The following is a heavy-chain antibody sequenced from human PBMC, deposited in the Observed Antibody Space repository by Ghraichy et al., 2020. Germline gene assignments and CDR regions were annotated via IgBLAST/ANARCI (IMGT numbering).Heavy chain of an antibody. V-gene: IGHV3-23*01. D-gene: IGHD2-15*01. CDR2: INDHSDCI. CDR1: GFAFSSYT. J-gene: IGHJ4*02. Sequence: GGSLRLSCAASGFAFSSYTMSWVRQAPGKRLEWFSAINDHSDCIYYADSVKGRFTISRDNSKNTLYLQMNSLRAEDTALYYCAKNACSSGRCHDCWGQGTHVIVSA. CDR3: AKNACSSGRCHDC.